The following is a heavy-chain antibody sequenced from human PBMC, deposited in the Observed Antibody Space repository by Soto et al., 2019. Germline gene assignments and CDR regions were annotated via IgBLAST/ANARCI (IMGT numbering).Heavy chain of an antibody. CDR2: ISGSGGST. CDR1: GFTFSSYA. J-gene: IGHJ4*02. D-gene: IGHD3-22*01. CDR3: AKSRRVVRNYYDSSGYYYFDY. Sequence: GGSLRLSCAASGFTFSSYAMSWVRQAPGKGLEWVSAISGSGGSTYYADSVKGRFTISRDNSKNTLYLQMNSLRAEDTAVYYCAKSRRVVRNYYDSSGYYYFDYWGQGTLVTVSS. V-gene: IGHV3-23*01.